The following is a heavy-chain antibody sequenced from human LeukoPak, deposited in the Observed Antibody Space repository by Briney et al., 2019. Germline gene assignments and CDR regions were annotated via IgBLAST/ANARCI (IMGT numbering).Heavy chain of an antibody. CDR1: GGSISSGSYY. J-gene: IGHJ3*02. D-gene: IGHD2-15*01. V-gene: IGHV4-61*02. CDR2: IYTSGST. Sequence: SETLSLTCTVSGGSISSGSYYWSWIRQPAGKGLEWIGRIYTSGSTNYNPSLKSRVTISVDTSKNQFSLKLSSVTAADTAVYYCARADIVVVVAATHDAFDIWGQGTMVTVSS. CDR3: ARADIVVVVAATHDAFDI.